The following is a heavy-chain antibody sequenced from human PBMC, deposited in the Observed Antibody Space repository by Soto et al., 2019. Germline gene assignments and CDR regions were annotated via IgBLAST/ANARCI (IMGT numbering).Heavy chain of an antibody. D-gene: IGHD6-13*01. V-gene: IGHV3-23*01. Sequence: EVQQLESGGGLVQPGGSLRLSCAASGFTFSSYARSWVRQAPGKGLEWVSAISGSGGSTYYADSVKGRFTISRDNSKNTLYLQMNSLSGEDTAVYYCAKDRDSLAAAGLEAFDIRGQGTMVTVSS. J-gene: IGHJ3*02. CDR2: ISGSGGST. CDR3: AKDRDSLAAAGLEAFDI. CDR1: GFTFSSYA.